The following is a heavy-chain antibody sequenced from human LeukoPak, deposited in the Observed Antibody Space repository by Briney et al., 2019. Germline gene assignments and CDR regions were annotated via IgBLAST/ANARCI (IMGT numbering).Heavy chain of an antibody. D-gene: IGHD3-3*01. Sequence: ASVKVSCKASGYTFTSYGISWVRQAPGQALEWMGWISAYNGNRNYAQKLEGRVTMTTVPCPGKAHVELRSLRSDDRAVYYGAIDQLELEVFYPRAFDIWGQGTMVTVSS. CDR1: GYTFTSYG. CDR3: AIDQLELEVFYPRAFDI. J-gene: IGHJ3*02. CDR2: ISAYNGNR. V-gene: IGHV1-18*01.